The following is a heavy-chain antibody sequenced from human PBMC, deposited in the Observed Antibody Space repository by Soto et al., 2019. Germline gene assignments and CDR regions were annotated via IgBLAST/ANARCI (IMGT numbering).Heavy chain of an antibody. Sequence: QVQLVQSGAEVKKPGASVKVSCKASGYTFTSYGISWVRQAPGQGLEWMGWISAYNGNTKYAQKLQGRVTMTTDTSTSTAYTELRSLRADDTAVYYCASDLCSGCWFDPWGQGALVTVSS. CDR2: ISAYNGNT. D-gene: IGHD2-15*01. CDR1: GYTFTSYG. CDR3: ASDLCSGCWFDP. J-gene: IGHJ5*02. V-gene: IGHV1-18*01.